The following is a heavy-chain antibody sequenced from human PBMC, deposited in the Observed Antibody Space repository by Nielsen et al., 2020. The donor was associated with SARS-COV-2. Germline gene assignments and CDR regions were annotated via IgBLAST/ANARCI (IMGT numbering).Heavy chain of an antibody. J-gene: IGHJ4*02. D-gene: IGHD2-2*01. CDR3: ARSNPVPAAEGDFDY. Sequence: SETLSLTCTVSGGSISSSSYYWGWIRQPPGKGLEWIGSIYYSGSTNYNPSLKSRVTISVDTSKNQFSLKLSSVTAADTAVYYCARSNPVPAAEGDFDYWGQGTLVTVSS. V-gene: IGHV4-39*07. CDR1: GGSISSSSYY. CDR2: IYYSGST.